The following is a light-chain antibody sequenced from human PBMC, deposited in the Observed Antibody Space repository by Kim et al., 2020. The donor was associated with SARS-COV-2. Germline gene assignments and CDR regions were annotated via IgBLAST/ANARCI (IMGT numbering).Light chain of an antibody. CDR2: AAS. CDR3: LHYNGFPFT. V-gene: IGKV1-17*01. Sequence: DIQMTQSPSSLSASVGDRVTITCRTSQNINSHLNWYHQKPGRAPKRLIYAASNLQSGVPSRFSGSGSGTEFTLTISSLQPEDFATYYCLHYNGFPFTFGPGTKVDI. CDR1: QNINSH. J-gene: IGKJ3*01.